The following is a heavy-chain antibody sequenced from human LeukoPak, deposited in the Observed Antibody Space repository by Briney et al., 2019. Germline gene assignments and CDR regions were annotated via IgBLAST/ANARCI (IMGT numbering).Heavy chain of an antibody. CDR3: ARVGYYYDSSGYEPGYYYYYMDV. Sequence: SQTLSLTCAISGDTVSSNSAAWNWIRQSPSRGLEWLVRTYYRSKWYNDYAVSVKSRITINPDTSKNQFSLQLNSVTPEDTAVYYCARVGYYYDSSGYEPGYYYYYMDVWGKGTTVTVSS. V-gene: IGHV6-1*01. D-gene: IGHD3-22*01. CDR2: TYYRSKWYN. J-gene: IGHJ6*03. CDR1: GDTVSSNSAA.